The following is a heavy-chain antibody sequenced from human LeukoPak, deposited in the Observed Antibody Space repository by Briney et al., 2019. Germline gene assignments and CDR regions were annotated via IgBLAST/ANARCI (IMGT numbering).Heavy chain of an antibody. CDR2: IYAYNGDT. CDR3: ARDGSGVWFDP. D-gene: IGHD6-19*01. Sequence: ASVKVSCKASGYTFNIYGTSWVRQAPGQGLEWMGWIYAYNGDTTFAQKFQGRVTMTTDTSTTTAYMELRSLRSDDTAVYYCARDGSGVWFDPWGQGTLVTVSS. J-gene: IGHJ5*02. V-gene: IGHV1-18*01. CDR1: GYTFNIYG.